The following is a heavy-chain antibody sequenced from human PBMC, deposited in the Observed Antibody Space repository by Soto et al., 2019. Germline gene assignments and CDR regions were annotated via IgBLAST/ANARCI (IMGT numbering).Heavy chain of an antibody. D-gene: IGHD3-3*01. V-gene: IGHV3-7*03. CDR1: GFTFSSYW. J-gene: IGHJ6*02. Sequence: GGSLRLSCAASGFTFSSYWMSWVRQAPGKGLEWVPNIKQDGSEKYYVDSVKGRFTISRDNAKNSLYLQMKSLRAEDTAVYYCARDLRFLAWLFNYYYYGMDVWGQGTTVTVSS. CDR3: ARDLRFLAWLFNYYYYGMDV. CDR2: IKQDGSEK.